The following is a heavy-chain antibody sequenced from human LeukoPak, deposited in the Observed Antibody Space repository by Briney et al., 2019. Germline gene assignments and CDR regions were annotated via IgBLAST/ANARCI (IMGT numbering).Heavy chain of an antibody. V-gene: IGHV4-4*02. D-gene: IGHD1-7*01. Sequence: SGTLSLTCAVSGGSISSSNWWSWVRQPPGKGLEWIGEIYHSGSTNYNPSLKSRVTISVDKSKNQFSLKLSSVTAADTAVYYCARGSGTTDYYYYYGMDVWGQGTTVTVSS. J-gene: IGHJ6*02. CDR1: GGSISSSNW. CDR2: IYHSGST. CDR3: ARGSGTTDYYYYYGMDV.